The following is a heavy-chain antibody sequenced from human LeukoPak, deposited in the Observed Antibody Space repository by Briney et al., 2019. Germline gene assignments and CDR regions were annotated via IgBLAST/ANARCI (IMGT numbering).Heavy chain of an antibody. J-gene: IGHJ4*02. CDR3: ARDYCSSTSCLFDY. Sequence: GGSLRLACAASGFTFSSYGMHWVRQAPGQGLEWVAVIWNDGSNKYYVDSVKGRFTISRDNSKNTLYLQMNSLRTEDTAVYYCARDYCSSTSCLFDYWGQGTLVTVSS. CDR2: IWNDGSNK. V-gene: IGHV3-33*01. CDR1: GFTFSSYG. D-gene: IGHD2-2*01.